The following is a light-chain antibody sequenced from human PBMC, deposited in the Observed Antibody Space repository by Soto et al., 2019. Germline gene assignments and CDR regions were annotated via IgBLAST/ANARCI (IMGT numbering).Light chain of an antibody. Sequence: DIKMTQSPASLSASERDRVTITFRASQSISSYLDWYQQKPGKAPKLLIYAASSLQSGVPSRFSGSGSGTDFTLTVSSLQPEDFATYFCQQSYCIPRRFGQGTKVDIK. V-gene: IGKV1-39*01. CDR2: AAS. J-gene: IGKJ1*01. CDR3: QQSYCIPRR. CDR1: QSISSY.